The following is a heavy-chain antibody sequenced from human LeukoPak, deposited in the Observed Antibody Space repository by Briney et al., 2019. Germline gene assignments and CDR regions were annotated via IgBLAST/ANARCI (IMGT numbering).Heavy chain of an antibody. CDR1: GFTFDDYA. Sequence: SLRLSCAASGFTFDDYAMHWVRQAPGKGLEWVSGISWNSGSIGYADSVKGRFTISRDNAKNSLYLQMNSLRAEDTALYYCAKSAAFGQGQTGFDYWGQGTLVTVSS. D-gene: IGHD3-10*01. J-gene: IGHJ4*02. V-gene: IGHV3-9*01. CDR3: AKSAAFGQGQTGFDY. CDR2: ISWNSGSI.